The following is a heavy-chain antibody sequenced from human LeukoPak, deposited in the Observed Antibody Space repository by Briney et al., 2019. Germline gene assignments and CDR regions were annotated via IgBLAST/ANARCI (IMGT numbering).Heavy chain of an antibody. CDR1: GYTFTSYG. D-gene: IGHD3-22*01. Sequence: ASVKVSCKASGYTFTSYGISWVRQAHGQGLEWMGWISAYNGNTNYAQKLQGRVTMTTDTSTSTAYMELRSLRSDDTAVYYCARDFFYYYDSSARPFDYWGQGTLVTVSS. CDR3: ARDFFYYYDSSARPFDY. J-gene: IGHJ4*02. V-gene: IGHV1-18*01. CDR2: ISAYNGNT.